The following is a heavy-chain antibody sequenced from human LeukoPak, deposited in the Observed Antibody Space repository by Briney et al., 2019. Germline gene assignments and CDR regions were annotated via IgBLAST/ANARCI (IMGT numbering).Heavy chain of an antibody. D-gene: IGHD6-19*01. J-gene: IGHJ4*02. Sequence: GGSLRLSCAASGFALSSSYMSWVHQAPGKGLEWVSVIYSGGSTYYADSVKGRFTISRDNSKNTLYLQMNSLRAEDTAVYYCARIRSSGWVFDYWGQGTLVTVSS. CDR3: ARIRSSGWVFDY. CDR1: GFALSSSY. CDR2: IYSGGST. V-gene: IGHV3-53*01.